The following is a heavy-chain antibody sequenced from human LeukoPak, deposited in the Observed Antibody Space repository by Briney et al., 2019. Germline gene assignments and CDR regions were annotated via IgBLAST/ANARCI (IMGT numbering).Heavy chain of an antibody. Sequence: GGSLRLSCAASGFTFSSYAMSWVRQAPGKGLEWVANIKEDGTKKNYVDSVKGRFTISRDNAKNSLYLQMNSLRAEDTAVYYCATPLDYYDSSGYHQGGDWGQGTLVTVSS. V-gene: IGHV3-7*03. J-gene: IGHJ4*02. CDR3: ATPLDYYDSSGYHQGGD. CDR1: GFTFSSYA. CDR2: IKEDGTKK. D-gene: IGHD3-22*01.